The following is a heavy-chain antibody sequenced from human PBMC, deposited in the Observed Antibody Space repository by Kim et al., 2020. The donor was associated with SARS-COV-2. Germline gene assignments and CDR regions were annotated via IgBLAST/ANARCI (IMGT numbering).Heavy chain of an antibody. D-gene: IGHD1-26*01. CDR3: ARDDGVGANLEVMYYYMDV. Sequence: GGSLRLSCAASGFTFSSYSMNWVRQAPGKGLEWVSSISSSSSYIYYADSVKGRFTISRDNAKNSLYLQMNSLRAEDTAVYYCARDDGVGANLEVMYYYMDVWGKGTTVTVSS. V-gene: IGHV3-21*01. J-gene: IGHJ6*03. CDR1: GFTFSSYS. CDR2: ISSSSSYI.